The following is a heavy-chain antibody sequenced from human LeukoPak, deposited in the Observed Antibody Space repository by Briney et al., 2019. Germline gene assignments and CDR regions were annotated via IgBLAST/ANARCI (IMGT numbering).Heavy chain of an antibody. J-gene: IGHJ4*02. D-gene: IGHD3-16*02. V-gene: IGHV3-23*01. CDR1: GFTFSSYA. Sequence: GGSLRLSCAASGFTFSSYAMSWVRQAPGKGLEWVSDINGSGGSTYYADSVKGRFTISRDNAKNSLYLQMNSLRAEDTAVYYCARDRDYDYVWGSYRYKGLGYWGQGTLVTVSS. CDR3: ARDRDYDYVWGSYRYKGLGY. CDR2: INGSGGST.